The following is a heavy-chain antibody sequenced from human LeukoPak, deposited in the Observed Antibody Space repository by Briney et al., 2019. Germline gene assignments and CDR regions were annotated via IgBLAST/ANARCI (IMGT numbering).Heavy chain of an antibody. D-gene: IGHD5-18*01. J-gene: IGHJ4*02. CDR1: GFTVSSNY. CDR3: AKDRRLDTAMVDY. V-gene: IGHV3-53*05. Sequence: GGSLRLSCAASGFTVSSNYMSWVRQAPGKGLEWVSVIYSGGSTYYADSVKGRFTISRDNSKNTLYLQMNSLRAEDTAVYYCAKDRRLDTAMVDYWGQGTLVTVSS. CDR2: IYSGGST.